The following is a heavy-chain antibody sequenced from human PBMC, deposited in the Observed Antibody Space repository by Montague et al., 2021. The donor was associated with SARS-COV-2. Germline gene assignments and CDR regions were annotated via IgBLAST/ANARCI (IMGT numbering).Heavy chain of an antibody. CDR2: IDCDDDK. CDR1: GFSLTTSGML. CDR3: ARMVGDSSGYDTIDG. V-gene: IGHV2-70*13. D-gene: IGHD3-22*01. J-gene: IGHJ3*01. Sequence: PALVKPTQTLTLTCTLSGFSLTTSGMLVSWIRQPPGKALDWLALIDCDDDKYYSTSLRTRLAISKDTSKDQVALTVTDIDPVDTATNYCARMVGDSSGYDTIDGGGQGVMVTVSS.